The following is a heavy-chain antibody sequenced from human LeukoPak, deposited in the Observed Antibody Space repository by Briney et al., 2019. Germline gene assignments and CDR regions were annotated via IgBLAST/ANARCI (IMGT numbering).Heavy chain of an antibody. D-gene: IGHD3-16*01. CDR3: AREEDYPYFDN. CDR2: ISSSSSYI. V-gene: IGHV3-21*01. CDR1: GFTFRSYV. J-gene: IGHJ4*02. Sequence: GGSLRLSCAASGFTFRSYVMSWVRQAPGQGLEWVSSISSSSSYIYYGDSVQGRFTISRDNAKNSLFLQMNSLRAEDTAVYYCAREEDYPYFDNWGQGTLVTVSS.